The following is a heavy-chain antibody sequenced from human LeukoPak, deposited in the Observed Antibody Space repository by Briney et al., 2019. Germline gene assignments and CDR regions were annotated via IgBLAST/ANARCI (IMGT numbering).Heavy chain of an antibody. D-gene: IGHD3-10*01. CDR1: GFTYSSYG. V-gene: IGHV3-33*01. J-gene: IGHJ6*02. CDR3: ARGAGGRSRYYYYGMDV. CDR2: IWYDGSNK. Sequence: GRSLRLSCAASGFTYSSYGMHWVRQAPGKGLEWVAVIWYDGSNKYYADSVKGRFTISRDNSKNTLYLQMNSLRAEDTAVYYCARGAGGRSRYYYYGMDVWGQGTTVTVSS.